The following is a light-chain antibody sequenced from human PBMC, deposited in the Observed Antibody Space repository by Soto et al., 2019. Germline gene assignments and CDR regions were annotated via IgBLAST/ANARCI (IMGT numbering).Light chain of an antibody. CDR3: QQRSNGLT. CDR1: QSVSSF. V-gene: IGKV3-11*01. Sequence: ELVLTQSPATLSLSPGERATLSCRASQSVSSFLAWYQQKPGQAPRLLIYDASNRATGTPARFSGSGSGTDFTLTSSSLEPEDFAVYYCQQRSNGLTFGGGTKVDIK. CDR2: DAS. J-gene: IGKJ4*01.